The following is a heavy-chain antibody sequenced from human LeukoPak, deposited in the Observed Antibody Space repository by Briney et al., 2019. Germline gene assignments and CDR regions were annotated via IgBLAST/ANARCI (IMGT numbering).Heavy chain of an antibody. D-gene: IGHD5-24*01. CDR1: GVIFNNYA. Sequence: GGSLRLSCAVSGVIFNNYAMSWVRQAPGKGLEWVSAISGSDGSTYYADSVKGRFTISRDNSKNTLDLQMNSLRAEDTAIYYCAKDSRDYNFRTGYYFDYWGQGTLVTVSS. CDR3: AKDSRDYNFRTGYYFDY. V-gene: IGHV3-23*01. CDR2: ISGSDGST. J-gene: IGHJ4*02.